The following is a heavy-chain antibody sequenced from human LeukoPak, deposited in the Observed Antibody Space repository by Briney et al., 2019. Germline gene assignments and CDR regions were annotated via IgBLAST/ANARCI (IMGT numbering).Heavy chain of an antibody. CDR1: GFTFSSYS. J-gene: IGHJ4*02. Sequence: GGSLRLSCAASGFTFSSYSMNWVRQAPGKGLEWVSSISSSSSFIYYADSVKGRFTISRDNAKNSLYLQMNSLRAEDTAVYYCANHGSGYNFDYWGQGTLVTVSS. V-gene: IGHV3-21*01. D-gene: IGHD5-12*01. CDR3: ANHGSGYNFDY. CDR2: ISSSSSFI.